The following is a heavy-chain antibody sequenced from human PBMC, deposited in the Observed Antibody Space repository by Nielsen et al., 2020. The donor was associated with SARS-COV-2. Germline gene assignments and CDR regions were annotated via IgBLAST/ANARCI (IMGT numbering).Heavy chain of an antibody. CDR3: AAIASGTYYRHFDY. Sequence: GESLKISCAASAFTFSTYWMHWVRQAPGKGLVWVSRINSDGSSTSYADSVKGRFTMSRDNTKNSLYLQMNSLRAEDTAVYYCAAIASGTYYRHFDYWGQGTLVTVSS. V-gene: IGHV3-74*01. J-gene: IGHJ4*02. D-gene: IGHD3-10*01. CDR1: AFTFSTYW. CDR2: INSDGSST.